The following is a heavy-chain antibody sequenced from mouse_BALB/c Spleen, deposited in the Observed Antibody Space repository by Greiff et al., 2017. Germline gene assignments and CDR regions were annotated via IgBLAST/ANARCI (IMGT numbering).Heavy chain of an antibody. V-gene: IGHV14-3*02. CDR3: ARRGDEDYAMDY. CDR1: GFNIKDTY. Sequence: EVQLQESGAELVKPGASVKLSCTASGFNIKDTYMHWVKQRPEQGLEWIGRIDPANGNTKYDPKFQGKATITADTSSNTAYLQLSSLTSEDTAVYYCARRGDEDYAMDYWGQGTSVTVSS. CDR2: IDPANGNT. J-gene: IGHJ4*01. D-gene: IGHD3-3*01.